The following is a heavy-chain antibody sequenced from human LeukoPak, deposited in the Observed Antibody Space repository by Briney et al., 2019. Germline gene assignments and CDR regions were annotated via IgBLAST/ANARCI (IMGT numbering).Heavy chain of an antibody. J-gene: IGHJ4*02. V-gene: IGHV3-23*01. CDR3: AKCGNSGCHLIDY. CDR2: ISGRSGAT. Sequence: LPGGSLSLSCAASGFTFTTNAMSWVRQAPGKGLEWVSAISGRSGATYYADSEKGRFTISRDNSKSTLYLQMDSLRAEDTAVYYCAKCGNSGCHLIDYWGQGTLVTVSS. D-gene: IGHD5-12*01. CDR1: GFTFTTNA.